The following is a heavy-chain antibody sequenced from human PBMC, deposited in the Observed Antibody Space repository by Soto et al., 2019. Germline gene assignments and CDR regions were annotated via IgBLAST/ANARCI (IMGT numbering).Heavy chain of an antibody. J-gene: IGHJ5*02. CDR2: IKPISDIT. CDR3: ARDPSTINKLIGVWFDP. Sequence: SVKVSCKASGYTFTSYGISWVRQAPGQGLEWMGGIKPISDITNYAQRFQGRVTFTADASTSTVYLELSSLRSEDTAMYYCARDPSTINKLIGVWFDPWGQGTLVTVSS. V-gene: IGHV1-69*13. CDR1: GYTFTSYG. D-gene: IGHD4-4*01.